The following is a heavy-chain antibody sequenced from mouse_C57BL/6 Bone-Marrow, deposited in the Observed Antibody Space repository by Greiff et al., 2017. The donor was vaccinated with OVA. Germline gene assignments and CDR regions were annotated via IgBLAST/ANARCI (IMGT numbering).Heavy chain of an antibody. J-gene: IGHJ1*03. CDR3: ARWLTGTRRYFDV. CDR2: INPSTGGT. D-gene: IGHD4-1*01. CDR1: GYSFTGYY. V-gene: IGHV1-42*01. Sequence: VQLQQSGPELVKPGASVKISCKASGYSFTGYYMNWVKQSPEKSLEWIGEINPSTGGTTYNQKFKAKATLTVDKSSSTAYMQLKSLTSEDSAVYYGARWLTGTRRYFDVWGTGTTVTVSS.